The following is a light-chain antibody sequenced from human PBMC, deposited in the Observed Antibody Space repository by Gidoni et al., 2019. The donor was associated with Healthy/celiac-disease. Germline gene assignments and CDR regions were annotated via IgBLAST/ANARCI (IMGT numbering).Light chain of an antibody. J-gene: IGKJ4*01. CDR3: QQRSNWPPILT. Sequence: VFTHSPATLSLSPGERATLSCRASQSVSSYLAWYQQKPGQATRLLSYDASNRATGSPARFRGSGSGTDFTLTISSREPEDFAVYYCQQRSNWPPILTFGGGTKVEIK. CDR1: QSVSSY. CDR2: DAS. V-gene: IGKV3-11*01.